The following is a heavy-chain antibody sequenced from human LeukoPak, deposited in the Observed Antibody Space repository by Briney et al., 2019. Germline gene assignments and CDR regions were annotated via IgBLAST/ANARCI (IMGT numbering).Heavy chain of an antibody. Sequence: GGSLRLSCTVSGFTVSSNSMSWVRQAPGKGLEWVANIKQDGSEKYYVDSVKGRFTISRDNAKNSLYLQMNSLRAEDTAVYYCARVPTYYYDSSGYPDYWGQGTLVTVSS. J-gene: IGHJ4*02. CDR1: GFTVSSNS. V-gene: IGHV3-7*01. CDR2: IKQDGSEK. CDR3: ARVPTYYYDSSGYPDY. D-gene: IGHD3-22*01.